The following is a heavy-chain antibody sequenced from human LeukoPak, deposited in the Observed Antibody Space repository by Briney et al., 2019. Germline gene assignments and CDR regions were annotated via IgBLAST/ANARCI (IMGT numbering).Heavy chain of an antibody. V-gene: IGHV3-53*01. CDR3: ASLGAAGTDY. J-gene: IGHJ4*02. CDR1: XFTVSSNY. CDR2: IYSDTST. Sequence: GGSLRLSCAVSXFTVSSNYMSWVRQAPGKGLEWVSVIYSDTSTYYADSVKGRFTISRDNSKNTLFLQMNSLRVEDTAVYYCASLGAAGTDYWGQGILVTVSS. D-gene: IGHD6-13*01.